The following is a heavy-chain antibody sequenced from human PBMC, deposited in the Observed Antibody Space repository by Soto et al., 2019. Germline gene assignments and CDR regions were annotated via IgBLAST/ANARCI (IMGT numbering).Heavy chain of an antibody. CDR1: GFTFSNYA. J-gene: IGHJ4*02. CDR2: ISSSSTHI. CDR3: ARELERGYCSGGSCYLGY. Sequence: GGSLRLSCVASGFTFSNYAMNWVRQAPGKGLEWVSYISSSSTHIYYADSVRGRFTVSRDNAKNSIYLQMNSLGADDTAVYYCARELERGYCSGGSCYLGYWGQGTLVTVSS. D-gene: IGHD2-15*01. V-gene: IGHV3-48*01.